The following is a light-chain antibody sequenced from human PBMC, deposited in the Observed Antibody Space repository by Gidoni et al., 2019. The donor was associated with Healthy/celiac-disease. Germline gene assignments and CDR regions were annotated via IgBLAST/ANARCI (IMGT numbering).Light chain of an antibody. CDR2: AAS. Sequence: DIQMTQSPSSLSASVGDRVTITCRASQSISSYLNWYQQKPGKAPKLLIYAASSLQSGVPSRFSGSGSGTDFTLTISSLQPEDFATYYCQQSYSTPVFXQGTKLEIK. V-gene: IGKV1-39*01. CDR3: QQSYSTPV. CDR1: QSISSY. J-gene: IGKJ2*01.